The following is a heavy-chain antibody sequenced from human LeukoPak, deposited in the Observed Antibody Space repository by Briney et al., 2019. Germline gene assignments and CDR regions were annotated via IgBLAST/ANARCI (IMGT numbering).Heavy chain of an antibody. CDR3: AKGYDILTGYYGSFDY. CDR2: ISYDGSNK. V-gene: IGHV3-30*18. Sequence: GGSLRLSCAASGFTFSSYGMHWVRQAPGKGLEWVAVISYDGSNKYYADSVKGRFTISRDNSKNTLYLQMNSLRAEDTAVYYCAKGYDILTGYYGSFDYWGQGTLVTVSS. D-gene: IGHD3-9*01. J-gene: IGHJ4*02. CDR1: GFTFSSYG.